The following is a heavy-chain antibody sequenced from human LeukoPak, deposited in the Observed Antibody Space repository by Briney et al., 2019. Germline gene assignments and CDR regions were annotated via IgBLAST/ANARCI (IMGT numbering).Heavy chain of an antibody. CDR3: ARGPAGYN. Sequence: PGGSLRLSCAASGFTVRSNHMSWVRQAPGKGLEWVSVIYSGGSTDYADSVKGRFTISRDILKNTLYLQMNSLRAVDTAVYYCARGPAGYNWGQGTLVTVSS. J-gene: IGHJ4*02. D-gene: IGHD1-1*01. CDR2: IYSGGST. CDR1: GFTVRSNH. V-gene: IGHV3-53*01.